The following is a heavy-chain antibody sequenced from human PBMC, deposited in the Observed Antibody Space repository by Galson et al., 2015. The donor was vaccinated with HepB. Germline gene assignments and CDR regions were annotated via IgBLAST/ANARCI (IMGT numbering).Heavy chain of an antibody. Sequence: SLRLSCAASGFTFSNVWMSWVRQAPGKGLEWVGRIKSRTDGETIDYGAPVKGRFTISRDDPKNTLYLQMNTLKTEDTAVYYCTSAYGDYNSFPSGEFDYWGQGTLITVSS. CDR3: TSAYGDYNSFPSGEFDY. V-gene: IGHV3-15*01. CDR2: IKSRTDGETI. J-gene: IGHJ4*02. CDR1: GFTFSNVW. D-gene: IGHD4-17*01.